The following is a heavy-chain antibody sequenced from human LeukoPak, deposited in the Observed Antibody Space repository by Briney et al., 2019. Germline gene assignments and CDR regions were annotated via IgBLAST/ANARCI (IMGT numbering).Heavy chain of an antibody. D-gene: IGHD6-19*01. CDR1: GGSISTYY. V-gene: IGHV4-59*08. Sequence: SETLSLTCTVSGGSISTYYWSWIRQPPGKGLEWIGHIYYSGSTNYNPSLKSRVTISVDTSNNQFSLKLTSVTAADTAVYYCARQVGYSSGWYIYWGQGTLVTVSA. J-gene: IGHJ4*02. CDR2: IYYSGST. CDR3: ARQVGYSSGWYIY.